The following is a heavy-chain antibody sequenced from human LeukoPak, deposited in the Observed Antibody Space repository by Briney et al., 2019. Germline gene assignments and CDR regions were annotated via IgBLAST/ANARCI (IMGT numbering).Heavy chain of an antibody. V-gene: IGHV1-69*13. CDR2: IIPIFGTA. CDR3: AREYPHYCGGDCYYGMDV. Sequence: GASVKVSCKASGYSFTAYYMHWVRQAPGQGLEWMGGIIPIFGTANCAQKFQGRVTITADESTSTAYMELSSLRSEDTAVYYCAREYPHYCGGDCYYGMDVWGQGTTVTVSS. D-gene: IGHD2-21*01. CDR1: GYSFTAYY. J-gene: IGHJ6*02.